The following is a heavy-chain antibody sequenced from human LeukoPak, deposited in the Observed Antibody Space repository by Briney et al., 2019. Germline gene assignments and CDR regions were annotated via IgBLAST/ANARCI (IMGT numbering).Heavy chain of an antibody. Sequence: ASVKVSCKASGYTFTSYDINWVRQATGQGLEWIGWMKPNRGNTGYAQKFQGRVTMTRDTSISTAYMELSSPRSEDTAVYYCVAVVDTSFDYWGQGTPVTVSS. CDR1: GYTFTSYD. CDR2: MKPNRGNT. D-gene: IGHD2-15*01. CDR3: VAVVDTSFDY. J-gene: IGHJ4*02. V-gene: IGHV1-8*02.